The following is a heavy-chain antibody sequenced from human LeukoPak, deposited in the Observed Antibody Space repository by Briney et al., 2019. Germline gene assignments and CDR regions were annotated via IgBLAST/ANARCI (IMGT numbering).Heavy chain of an antibody. CDR3: ARRNAMDV. J-gene: IGHJ6*02. Sequence: GGSLRLSCAASGFTFSNYWMTWVRQAPGKGLERVANINRDGSERYYVDSVKGRFTISRDDAKSSLYLQMNSLRAEDTAVYYCARRNAMDVWGQGTTVIVFS. V-gene: IGHV3-7*03. CDR1: GFTFSNYW. CDR2: INRDGSER.